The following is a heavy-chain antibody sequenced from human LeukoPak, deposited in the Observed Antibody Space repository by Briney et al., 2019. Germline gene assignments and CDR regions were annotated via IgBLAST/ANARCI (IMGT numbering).Heavy chain of an antibody. D-gene: IGHD5-24*01. Sequence: GGSLRLSCAASGFTFSDYYMSWIRQAPGKGLEWVSYISSSSSYIYYADPVKGRFTISRDNAKNSLYLQMNSLRAEDTAVYYCARGIEETLIDYWGQGTLVTVSS. CDR3: ARGIEETLIDY. V-gene: IGHV3-11*06. J-gene: IGHJ4*02. CDR1: GFTFSDYY. CDR2: ISSSSSYI.